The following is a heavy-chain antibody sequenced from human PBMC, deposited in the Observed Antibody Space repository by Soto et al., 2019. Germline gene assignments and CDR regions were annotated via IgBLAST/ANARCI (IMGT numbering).Heavy chain of an antibody. J-gene: IGHJ4*02. CDR2: ISPKNGNT. Sequence: QVQLVQSGPEVKKPGASVKVSCKTSGYTFTTYAISWVRQAPGQGLEWVGCISPKNGNTDYAKNFQDRVTMSTDTSPRTAYMELRSLSTDDTAVYYCARGYSSRSYPRVFGSWGQGTLVTVSS. CDR1: GYTFTTYA. V-gene: IGHV1-18*04. CDR3: ARGYSSRSYPRVFGS. D-gene: IGHD1-26*01.